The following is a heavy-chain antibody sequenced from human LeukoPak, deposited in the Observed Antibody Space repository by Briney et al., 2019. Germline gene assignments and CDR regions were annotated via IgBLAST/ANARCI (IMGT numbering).Heavy chain of an antibody. CDR1: GFTFDDYG. V-gene: IGHV3-20*04. CDR2: INWNGGST. D-gene: IGHD2-2*01. J-gene: IGHJ6*03. CDR3: AREYCSSTSSSRYYYYYMDV. Sequence: GGSLRLSCAASGFTFDDYGMSWVRQAPGKGLDWVSGINWNGGSTGYADSVKGRFTISRDNAKNSLYLQMNSLRAEDTAVYYCAREYCSSTSSSRYYYYYMDVWGKGTTVNVSS.